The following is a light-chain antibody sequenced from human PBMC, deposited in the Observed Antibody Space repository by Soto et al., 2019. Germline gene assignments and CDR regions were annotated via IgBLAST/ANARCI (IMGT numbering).Light chain of an antibody. CDR1: ISDIGTYNY. Sequence: QSALTQPASVSGSPGQSITISCTGTISDIGTYNYVSWYQQHHPGKAPKLLIYEVSHRPSGVSDRFSGSKSGNTASLTISGLQAEDEADYYCSSYTSSSTYVFGTGTKLTVL. CDR2: EVS. CDR3: SSYTSSSTYV. J-gene: IGLJ1*01. V-gene: IGLV2-14*01.